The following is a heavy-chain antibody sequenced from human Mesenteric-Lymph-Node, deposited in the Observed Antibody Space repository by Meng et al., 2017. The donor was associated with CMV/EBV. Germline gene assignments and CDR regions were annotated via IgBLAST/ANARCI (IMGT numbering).Heavy chain of an antibody. CDR2: IYSGGST. V-gene: IGHV3-66*04. Sequence: GESLKISCAASGFTFSDYYMSWVRQAPGKGLEWVSVIYSGGSTYYADSVKGRFTISRDNSKNTLYLQMNSLRAEDTAVYYCAKHASGSYYSFDYWGQGTLVTVSS. J-gene: IGHJ4*02. CDR1: GFTFSDYY. D-gene: IGHD3-10*01. CDR3: AKHASGSYYSFDY.